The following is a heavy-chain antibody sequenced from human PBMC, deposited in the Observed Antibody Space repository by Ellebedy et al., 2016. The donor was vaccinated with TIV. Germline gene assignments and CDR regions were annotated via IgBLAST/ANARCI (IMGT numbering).Heavy chain of an antibody. CDR3: ARHGVTTGTPYYFDF. J-gene: IGHJ4*02. V-gene: IGHV4-59*08. CDR2: MFHSGST. D-gene: IGHD4-11*01. CDR1: GGSISGYY. Sequence: MPSETLSLTCTVSGGSISGYYWSWIRQSPGKGLEWLGYMFHSGSTTYNPSLKSRGNISMDTSKNLVSLKLSSVTAADTAVFYCARHGVTTGTPYYFDFWGQGTLVTVSS.